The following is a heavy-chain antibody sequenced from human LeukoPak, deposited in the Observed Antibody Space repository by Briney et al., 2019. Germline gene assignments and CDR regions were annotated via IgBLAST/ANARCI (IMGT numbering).Heavy chain of an antibody. V-gene: IGHV3-23*01. D-gene: IGHD2-2*01. CDR2: ISGSGGST. J-gene: IGHJ4*02. Sequence: HSGGSLRLSCAASGFTFSSYAMSWVRQAPGKGLEWVSAISGSGGSTYYADSVKGRFTISRDNSKNTLYLQMNSLRAEDTAVYYCEKAGVGVVVFPPPFDYGGREPLVTVS. CDR1: GFTFSSYA. CDR3: EKAGVGVVVFPPPFDY.